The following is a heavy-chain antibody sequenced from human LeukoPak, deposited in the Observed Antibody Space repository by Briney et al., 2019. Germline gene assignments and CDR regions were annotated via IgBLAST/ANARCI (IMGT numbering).Heavy chain of an antibody. Sequence: ASVKVSCKASGYTFTGYYMHWVRQAPGQGLERMGRINPNSGGTNYAQKFQGRVTMTRDTSISTAYMELSRLRSDDTAVYYCARKAGYKDFYYYYYYMDVWGKGTTVTVSS. CDR1: GYTFTGYY. D-gene: IGHD5-24*01. CDR2: INPNSGGT. J-gene: IGHJ6*03. CDR3: ARKAGYKDFYYYYYYMDV. V-gene: IGHV1-2*06.